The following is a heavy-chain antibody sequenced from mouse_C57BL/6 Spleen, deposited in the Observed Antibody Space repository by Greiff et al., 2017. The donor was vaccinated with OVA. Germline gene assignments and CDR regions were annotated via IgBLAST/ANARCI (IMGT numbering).Heavy chain of an antibody. Sequence: VQLQQSGPELVKPGASVKMSCKASGYTFTDYNMHWVQQSHGKSLEWIGYINPNNGGTSYNQKFKGKATLTVNKSSSTAYMELRSLTSEDSAVYYCASHPWDGGFAYWGQGTLVTVSA. CDR2: INPNNGGT. CDR3: ASHPWDGGFAY. V-gene: IGHV1-22*01. CDR1: GYTFTDYN. J-gene: IGHJ3*01. D-gene: IGHD4-1*01.